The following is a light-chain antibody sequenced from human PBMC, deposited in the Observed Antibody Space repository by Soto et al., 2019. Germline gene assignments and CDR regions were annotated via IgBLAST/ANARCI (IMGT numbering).Light chain of an antibody. CDR2: DAS. Sequence: DIQMTQSPSSLSASVGDRVTITCQASQDIDKFLNWYQQKPGKPPKLLIDDASNLATGVPSRFSGRGSGTDFTFNISSLQHEDVATYYCQQYDDLPITFGQGKRLQIK. CDR1: QDIDKF. CDR3: QQYDDLPIT. J-gene: IGKJ5*01. V-gene: IGKV1-33*01.